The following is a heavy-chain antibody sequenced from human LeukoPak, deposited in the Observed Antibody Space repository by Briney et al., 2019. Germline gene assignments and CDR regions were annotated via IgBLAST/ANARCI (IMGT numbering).Heavy chain of an antibody. CDR1: GYTFTSYG. V-gene: IGHV1-18*01. CDR3: ARGASPQLELPDDAFDI. Sequence: ASVKVSCKASGYTFTSYGISWVRQAPGQGLEWMGWISAYNGNTNYAQKLQGRVTMTTDTSTSTAYMELSSLRSEDTAVYYCARGASPQLELPDDAFDIWGQGTMVTVSS. D-gene: IGHD1-7*01. J-gene: IGHJ3*02. CDR2: ISAYNGNT.